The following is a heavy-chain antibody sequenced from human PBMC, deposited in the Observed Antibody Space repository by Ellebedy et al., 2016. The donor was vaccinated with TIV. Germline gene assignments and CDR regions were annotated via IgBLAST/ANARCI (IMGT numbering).Heavy chain of an antibody. J-gene: IGHJ4*02. D-gene: IGHD3-10*01. V-gene: IGHV3-30*03. CDR3: ARGGSSGSSDY. CDR2: ISSDGSNK. Sequence: GGSLRLSXVASGFTFRSHGIYWVRQAPGKGLEWVAVISSDGSNKYYVDSVKGRFTISRDKSKNTLYLQMNSLRTDDMAVYYCARGGSSGSSDYWGQGTLVTVSS. CDR1: GFTFRSHG.